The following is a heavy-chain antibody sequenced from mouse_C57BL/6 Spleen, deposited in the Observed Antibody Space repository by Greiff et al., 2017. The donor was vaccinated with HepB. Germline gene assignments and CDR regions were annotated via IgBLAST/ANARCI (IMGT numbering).Heavy chain of an antibody. D-gene: IGHD1-1*01. CDR3: ATYYCSSYGYFAV. CDR2: ISGGSSTI. Sequence: EVQGVESGGGLVKPGGSLKLSCAASGFTFSDYGMHWVRQAPEKGLEWVAYISGGSSTIYYADTVKGRFTISRDNAKNTLFLQMTSLRSEDTAMYYCATYYCSSYGYFAVWGTGTPVTVSS. V-gene: IGHV5-17*01. J-gene: IGHJ1*03. CDR1: GFTFSDYG.